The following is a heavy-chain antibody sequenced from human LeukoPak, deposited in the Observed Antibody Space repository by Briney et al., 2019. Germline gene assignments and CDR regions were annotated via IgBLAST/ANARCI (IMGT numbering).Heavy chain of an antibody. CDR3: RGDSSGYYSDYGMDV. V-gene: IGHV3-49*04. D-gene: IGHD3-22*01. CDR1: GFTFGDYA. Sequence: GRSLRLSCTASGFTFGDYAMSWVRQAPGKGLEWVSFIRSKAYGGTTEYAASVKGRLTISRDDSKSIAYLQMNSLKTEDTAVYYCRGDSSGYYSDYGMDVWGQGTTVTVSS. J-gene: IGHJ6*02. CDR2: IRSKAYGGTT.